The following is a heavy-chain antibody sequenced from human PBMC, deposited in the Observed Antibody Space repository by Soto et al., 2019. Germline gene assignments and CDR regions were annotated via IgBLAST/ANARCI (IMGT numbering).Heavy chain of an antibody. CDR1: GYIFTDYW. CDR2: IYPDDSDT. V-gene: IGHV5-51*01. J-gene: IGHJ6*02. D-gene: IGHD2-15*01. Sequence: PWESLKISCKASGYIFTDYWIAWVRQMPGKGLEWMGIIYPDDSDTRYSPSIQGQVTISVDKSITTAYLQWRSLRPSDTAMYYCVRNGECSGGSCYSPSYYHYGLDVWGQGSTVTVSS. CDR3: VRNGECSGGSCYSPSYYHYGLDV.